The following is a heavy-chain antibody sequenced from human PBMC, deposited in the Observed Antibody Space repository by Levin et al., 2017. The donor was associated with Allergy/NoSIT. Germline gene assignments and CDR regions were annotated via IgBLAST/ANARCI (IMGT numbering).Heavy chain of an antibody. CDR3: ARGVVVAVHEVWYFDL. CDR1: GFTFSSYA. D-gene: IGHD2-15*01. CDR2: ISYDGSNK. Sequence: GESLKISCAASGFTFSSYAMHWVRQAPGKGLEWVAVISYDGSNKYYADSVKGRFTISRDNSKNTLYLQMNSLRAEDTAVYYCARGVVVAVHEVWYFDLWGRGTLVTVSS. V-gene: IGHV3-30-3*01. J-gene: IGHJ2*01.